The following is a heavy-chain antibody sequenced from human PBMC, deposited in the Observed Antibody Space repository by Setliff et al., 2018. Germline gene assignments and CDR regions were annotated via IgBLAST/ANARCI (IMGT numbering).Heavy chain of an antibody. J-gene: IGHJ3*02. V-gene: IGHV4-38-2*01. CDR2: IYHKGRT. Sequence: ETLSLTCDVSGASISSGHYWGWIRQPPGKGLEWIATIYHKGRTYFNPSLQSRVTMSLDRSKNQFSLILRSVTAADTAVYYCARGRMRGSCSGPSCTYDPFDIWGQGTPVTVSS. D-gene: IGHD2-2*01. CDR1: GASISSGHY. CDR3: ARGRMRGSCSGPSCTYDPFDI.